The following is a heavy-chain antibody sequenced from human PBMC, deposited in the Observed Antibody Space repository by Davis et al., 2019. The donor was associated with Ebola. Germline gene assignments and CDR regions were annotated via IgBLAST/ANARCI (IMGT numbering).Heavy chain of an antibody. Sequence: PGGSLRLSCAASGFTFSSYWMSWVRQAPGKGLEWVANIKEDGSEKFYVDSLKGRFAISRDNAKNSLYLQMNSLRAEDTAVYYCARISRSQVGTTRWGQGTLVTVSS. CDR3: ARISRSQVGTTR. CDR2: IKEDGSEK. D-gene: IGHD1-26*01. CDR1: GFTFSSYW. V-gene: IGHV3-7*03. J-gene: IGHJ4*02.